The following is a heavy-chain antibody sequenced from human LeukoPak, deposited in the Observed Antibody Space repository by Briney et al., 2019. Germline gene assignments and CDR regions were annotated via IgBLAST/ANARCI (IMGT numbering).Heavy chain of an antibody. Sequence: VASVKVSCKASGYTFRSYGLSWVRQAPGQGLEWRGWISAYNGDTRYEQNFQGRVTLTTDTSTTTAYMELTNLRSDDTAVYYCARVGMAIGWSLDLWGRGTLVTVSS. V-gene: IGHV1-18*01. CDR1: GYTFRSYG. CDR3: ARVGMAIGWSLDL. D-gene: IGHD2-21*01. CDR2: ISAYNGDT. J-gene: IGHJ2*01.